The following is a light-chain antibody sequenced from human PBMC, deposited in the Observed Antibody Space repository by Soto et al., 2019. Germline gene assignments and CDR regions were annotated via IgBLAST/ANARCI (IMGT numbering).Light chain of an antibody. CDR2: AAS. CDR3: HQSSGIPYT. CDR1: QNIGRY. J-gene: IGKJ2*01. V-gene: IGKV1-39*01. Sequence: DIQMTQSPSSLSASVGDRVTVTCRASQNIGRYLNWYQQKPGKAPKLLIYAASSLQSGVPSRFSGSGSGTDFTLTISSLQPEDFASDYCHQSSGIPYTFGQGTKLEIK.